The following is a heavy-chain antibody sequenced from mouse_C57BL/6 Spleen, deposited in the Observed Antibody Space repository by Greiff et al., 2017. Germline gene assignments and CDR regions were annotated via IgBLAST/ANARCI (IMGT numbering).Heavy chain of an antibody. CDR1: GYTFTDYE. J-gene: IGHJ2*01. CDR2: IDPETGGT. D-gene: IGHD1-1*01. CDR3: TRPDYYGSSYNY. V-gene: IGHV1-15*01. Sequence: VQRVESGAELVRPGASVTLSCKASGYTFTDYEMHWVKQTPVHGLEWIGAIDPETGGTAYNQKFKGKAILTADKSSSTAYMELRSLTSEDSAVYYCTRPDYYGSSYNYWGQGTTLTVSS.